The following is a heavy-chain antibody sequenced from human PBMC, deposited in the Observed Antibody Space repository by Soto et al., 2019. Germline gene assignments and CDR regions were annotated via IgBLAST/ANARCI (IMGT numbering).Heavy chain of an antibody. CDR3: ARPNSYDYISPFDY. CDR2: IYYSGST. Sequence: SETLSLTCTVSGGSISSSSYYWGWIRQPPGKGLEWIGSIYYSGSTYYNPSLKSRVTISVDTSKNQFSLKLSSVTAADTAVYYCARPNSYDYISPFDYWGQGTLVTVSS. D-gene: IGHD3-16*01. J-gene: IGHJ4*02. CDR1: GGSISSSSYY. V-gene: IGHV4-39*01.